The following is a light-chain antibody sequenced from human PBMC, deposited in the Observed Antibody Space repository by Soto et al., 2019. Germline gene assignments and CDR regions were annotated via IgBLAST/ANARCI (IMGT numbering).Light chain of an antibody. CDR2: DVS. V-gene: IGLV2-14*01. CDR1: SSDVGDYNY. Sequence: QSVLTQPASVSGSPGQSITISCTGTSSDVGDYNYVSWYRQHPGKAPKPMIYDVSNRPSGVSNRFSGSKSGNTASLTISGLQAEDEADYYCSSYTSSSTPYVFGTGTKVTVL. CDR3: SSYTSSSTPYV. J-gene: IGLJ1*01.